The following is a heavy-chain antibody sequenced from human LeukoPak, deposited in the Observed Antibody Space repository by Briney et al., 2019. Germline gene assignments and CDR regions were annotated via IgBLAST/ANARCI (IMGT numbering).Heavy chain of an antibody. CDR1: GGSSSGFY. CDR3: ASSRNYYGSGTYYSLYAMDV. V-gene: IGHV4-34*01. CDR2: INQSGST. J-gene: IGHJ6*02. D-gene: IGHD3-10*01. Sequence: PSETLSLTCAVYGGSSSGFYWNWIRQPPGKGLEWIGEINQSGSTKYTPSLKSRVTISVDTSKNQFSLRPTSVSAADTAVYYCASSRNYYGSGTYYSLYAMDVWGQGTPVTVSS.